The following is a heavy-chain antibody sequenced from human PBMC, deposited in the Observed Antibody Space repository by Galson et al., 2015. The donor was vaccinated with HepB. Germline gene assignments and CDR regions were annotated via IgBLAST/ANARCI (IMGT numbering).Heavy chain of an antibody. CDR3: ARDRVPGYYKRYDHYGMDV. V-gene: IGHV3-48*02. J-gene: IGHJ6*02. D-gene: IGHD3-9*01. CDR1: GFTFSDYS. Sequence: SLRLSCAASGFTFSDYSMNWVRQAPGKGLEWVSYISSGSSTVHYVDSVKGRFTISRDNAKNSLYLQMNSLRDEDTAVYYCARDRVPGYYKRYDHYGMDVCGQGTTVTVFS. CDR2: ISSGSSTV.